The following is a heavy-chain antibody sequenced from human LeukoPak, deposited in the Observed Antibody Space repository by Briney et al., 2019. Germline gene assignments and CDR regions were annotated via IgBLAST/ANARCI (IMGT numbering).Heavy chain of an antibody. CDR3: ARDMDV. V-gene: IGHV3-7*01. CDR1: GFIFSTYW. Sequence: GGSLRLSCAASGFIFSTYWMTWVRQAPGKGLEWVANIKQDGSEKYYVDSVKGRFTISRDSAKNSLYLQMNSLRAEDTALYYCARDMDVWGQGTTVSVSS. CDR2: IKQDGSEK. J-gene: IGHJ6*02.